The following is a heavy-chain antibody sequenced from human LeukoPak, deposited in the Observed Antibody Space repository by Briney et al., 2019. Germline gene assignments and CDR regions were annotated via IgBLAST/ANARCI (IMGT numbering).Heavy chain of an antibody. J-gene: IGHJ3*02. CDR2: IIPIFGTA. CDR3: ARDPDYCSSTSCYNDDAFDI. V-gene: IGHV1-69*05. D-gene: IGHD2-2*02. CDR1: GGTFSSYA. Sequence: ASVKVSCKASGGTFSSYAISWVRQAPGQGLEWMGGIIPIFGTANYAQKFQGRVTITTDESTSTAYMELSSLRSEDTAVYYCARDPDYCSSTSCYNDDAFDIWGQGTMVTVSS.